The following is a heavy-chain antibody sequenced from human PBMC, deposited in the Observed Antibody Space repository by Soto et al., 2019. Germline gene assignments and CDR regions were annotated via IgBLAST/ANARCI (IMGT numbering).Heavy chain of an antibody. CDR3: AGEGSRGASDFEIGIHLCSMDG. CDR1: RHYVNTLH. V-gene: IGHV4-4*07. Sequence: PADTLSLTCTVPRHYVNTLHWLGVRQAAGKGLEWVVGSFPNRNTGSSSYIKNRVTLSVDTSNNQISLKLTAATEADMAVYYCAGEGSRGASDFEIGIHLCSMDGWGQGLTVTVSS. CDR2: SFPNRNT. J-gene: IGHJ6*02. D-gene: IGHD2-15*01.